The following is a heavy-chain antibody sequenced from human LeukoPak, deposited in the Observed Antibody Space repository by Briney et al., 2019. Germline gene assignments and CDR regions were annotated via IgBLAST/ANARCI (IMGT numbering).Heavy chain of an antibody. CDR2: IIPIFGTA. Sequence: SSVKVSCKASGGTFSSYAISWVRQAPGQGLEWMGGIIPIFGTANYAQKFQGRVTITTDESTSTAYLELSSLRSEDTAVYYCARGSSSGWYGAFDIWGQGTMVTVSS. V-gene: IGHV1-69*05. J-gene: IGHJ3*02. CDR3: ARGSSSGWYGAFDI. D-gene: IGHD6-19*01. CDR1: GGTFSSYA.